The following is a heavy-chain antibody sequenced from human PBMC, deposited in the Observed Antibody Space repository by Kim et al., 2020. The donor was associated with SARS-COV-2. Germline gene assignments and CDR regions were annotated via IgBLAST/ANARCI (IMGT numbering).Heavy chain of an antibody. J-gene: IGHJ5*02. V-gene: IGHV5-51*01. Sequence: GESLKISCKGSGYSFTSYWIGWVRQIAGKGLEWMGIIYPGDSDTRYSPSFQGQVTLSADKSISTAYLQWSSLKASDTAMYYCAWGRAELWFGELFALWFDPFVQFSLVSVSS. CDR3: AWGRAELWFGELFALWFDP. CDR2: IYPGDSDT. CDR1: GYSFTSYW. D-gene: IGHD3-10*01.